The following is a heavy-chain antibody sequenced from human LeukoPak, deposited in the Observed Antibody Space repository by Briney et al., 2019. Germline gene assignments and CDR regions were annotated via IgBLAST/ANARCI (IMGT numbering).Heavy chain of an antibody. Sequence: TGGSLRLSCAASGFTFSGSAMHWVRQASGKGLEWVGRIRSKANSYATAYAASVKGRFTISRDDSKNTAYLQMNSLKTEDTAVYYCTRPMTTVTTGWFDPWGQGTLVTVSS. CDR3: TRPMTTVTTGWFDP. D-gene: IGHD4-17*01. J-gene: IGHJ5*02. CDR2: IRSKANSYAT. V-gene: IGHV3-73*01. CDR1: GFTFSGSA.